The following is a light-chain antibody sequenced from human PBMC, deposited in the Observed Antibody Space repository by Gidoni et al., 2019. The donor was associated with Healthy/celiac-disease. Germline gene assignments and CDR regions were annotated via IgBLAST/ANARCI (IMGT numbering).Light chain of an antibody. CDR1: SSNIGSNT. CDR3: AAWDDSLNGPG. Sequence: SVLTHPPSATGTPGQRVTISCFGSSSNIGSNTVNWYQQLPGTASKLLIYSNDQRPSGVPDRFSGSKSGTSASLAISGLQSEDEADYYCAAWDDSLNGPGFGGGTKLTVL. J-gene: IGLJ3*02. V-gene: IGLV1-44*01. CDR2: SND.